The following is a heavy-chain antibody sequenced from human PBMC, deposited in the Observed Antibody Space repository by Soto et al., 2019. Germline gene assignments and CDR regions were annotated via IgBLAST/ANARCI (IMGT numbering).Heavy chain of an antibody. J-gene: IGHJ4*02. Sequence: EVQLVESGGGLVKPGGSLRLSCVVSGLTFRDAWVNWVRQAPGEGLEWVGRIRGTTNGGTTDYAAPVKGRFTISRDDSKNTVYLQSNSLKVEDTAIYHCTTNLKWSGGDYWGQGTRVSVSS. V-gene: IGHV3-15*07. CDR3: TTNLKWSGGDY. CDR1: GLTFRDAW. CDR2: IRGTTNGGTT. D-gene: IGHD3-10*01.